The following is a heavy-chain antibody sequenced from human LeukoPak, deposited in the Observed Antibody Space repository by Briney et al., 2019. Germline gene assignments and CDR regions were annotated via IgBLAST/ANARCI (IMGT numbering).Heavy chain of an antibody. CDR2: ISYDGSNK. Sequence: GGSLRLSCAASGFTFSSYAMHWVRQAPGKGLEWVAVISYDGSNKYYADSVKGRFTISRDNSKNTLYLQMNSLRAEDTAVYYCARDLPVYGGNSPDAFDIWGQGTMVTVSS. V-gene: IGHV3-30*04. CDR3: ARDLPVYGGNSPDAFDI. D-gene: IGHD4-23*01. CDR1: GFTFSSYA. J-gene: IGHJ3*02.